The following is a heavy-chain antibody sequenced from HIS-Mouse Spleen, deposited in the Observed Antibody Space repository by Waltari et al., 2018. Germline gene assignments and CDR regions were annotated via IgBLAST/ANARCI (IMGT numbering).Heavy chain of an antibody. D-gene: IGHD7-27*01. CDR3: ARRLLTGDAFDI. V-gene: IGHV3-21*01. CDR1: GFTFSSYS. CDR2: ISSSSSYI. J-gene: IGHJ3*02. Sequence: EVQLVQSGGGLVKPGGSLRLSCAASGFTFSSYSMNWVRQAPGKGLDWVSSISSSSSYIYYADSVKGRFTISRDNAKNSLYLQMNSLRAEDTAVYYCARRLLTGDAFDIWGQGTMVTVSS.